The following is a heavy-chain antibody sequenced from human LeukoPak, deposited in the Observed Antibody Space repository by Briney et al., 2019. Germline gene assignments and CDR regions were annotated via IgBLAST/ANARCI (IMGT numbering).Heavy chain of an antibody. D-gene: IGHD3-22*01. Sequence: GGSLRLSCAASGFSVNSNYMSWVRQAPGKGLEWVSVIYSGGSTYYADSVRGRFTISRDNSKNTLYLQMNSLRAEDTAVYYCARTPPYDSSGYYSSGYFDYWGQGTLVTVSS. J-gene: IGHJ4*02. CDR1: GFSVNSNY. CDR2: IYSGGST. CDR3: ARTPPYDSSGYYSSGYFDY. V-gene: IGHV3-53*01.